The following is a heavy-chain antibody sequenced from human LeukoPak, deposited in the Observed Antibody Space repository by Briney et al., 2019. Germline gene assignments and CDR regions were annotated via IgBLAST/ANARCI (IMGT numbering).Heavy chain of an antibody. D-gene: IGHD3-22*01. CDR3: TSGQPSYSDTSDVDY. CDR2: ISYDGSNK. V-gene: IGHV3-30-3*01. CDR1: GFTFSSYA. J-gene: IGHJ4*02. Sequence: GGSLRLSCAASGFTFSSYAMHWVRQAPGKGLEWVAVISYDGSNKYYADSVKGRFTISRDNSKNTLYLQMNSLRAEDTAVYYCTSGQPSYSDTSDVDYWGQGTLVTVSS.